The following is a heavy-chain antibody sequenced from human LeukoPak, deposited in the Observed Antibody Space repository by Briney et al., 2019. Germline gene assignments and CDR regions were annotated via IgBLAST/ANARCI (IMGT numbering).Heavy chain of an antibody. V-gene: IGHV1-69*13. Sequence: GASVKVSCKASGGTFSSYAISWVRQAPGQGLEWMGGITPIFGTANYAQKFQGRVTITADESTSTAYMELSSLRSEDTAVYYCARNSDDYYNYFDYWGQGTLVTVSS. CDR2: ITPIFGTA. CDR1: GGTFSSYA. D-gene: IGHD1-26*01. J-gene: IGHJ4*02. CDR3: ARNSDDYYNYFDY.